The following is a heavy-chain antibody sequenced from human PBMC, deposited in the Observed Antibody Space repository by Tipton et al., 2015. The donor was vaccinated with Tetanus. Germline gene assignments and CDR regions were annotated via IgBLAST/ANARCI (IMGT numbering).Heavy chain of an antibody. D-gene: IGHD6-19*01. V-gene: IGHV4-4*07. J-gene: IGHJ4*02. Sequence: TLSLTCTVSGGSITSNYWTWIRQPAGKGLEWIGRIYAPGITNYNPSLKSRVSMSVDTSKNQFSLRLSSVTAADTAVYFCARDFRGNGDGWYWDYWGQGTLVTVSS. CDR2: IYAPGIT. CDR1: GGSITSNY. CDR3: ARDFRGNGDGWYWDY.